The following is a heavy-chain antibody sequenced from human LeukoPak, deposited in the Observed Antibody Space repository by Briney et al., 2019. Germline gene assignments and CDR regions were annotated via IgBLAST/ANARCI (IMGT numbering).Heavy chain of an antibody. D-gene: IGHD2-2*01. V-gene: IGHV3-23*01. CDR2: ISGSGGST. J-gene: IGHJ5*02. CDR3: AKDRGVVVPENWFDP. CDR1: GFTFSSYA. Sequence: GGSLRLSCAASGFTFSSYAMSWVRQAPGKGLEWVSAISGSGGSTYYADSAKGRFTISRDNSKNTLYLQMNSLRAEDTAVYYCAKDRGVVVPENWFDPWGQGTLVTVSS.